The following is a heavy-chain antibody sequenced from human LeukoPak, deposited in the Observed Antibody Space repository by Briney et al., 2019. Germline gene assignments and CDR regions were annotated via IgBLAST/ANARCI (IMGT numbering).Heavy chain of an antibody. D-gene: IGHD2-8*01. Sequence: GGSLSLSCAASGFPFRNYAVRWVRQAPGEGREWVSAMSGRGGSTYYAVSVKGRFTNSRDKSKNTLYLQMNSLRAEDTAVYYCAKDPDCTSGICYTFFDYWGQGTLVPVSS. J-gene: IGHJ4*02. CDR1: GFPFRNYA. CDR2: MSGRGGST. V-gene: IGHV3-23*01. CDR3: AKDPDCTSGICYTFFDY.